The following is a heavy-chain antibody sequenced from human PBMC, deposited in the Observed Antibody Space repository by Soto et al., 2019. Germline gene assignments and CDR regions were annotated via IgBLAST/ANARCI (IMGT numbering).Heavy chain of an antibody. J-gene: IGHJ4*02. CDR1: AGSSSSGGYY. Sequence: ASETLSLTCTASAGSSSSGGYYWNWIRQHPGKGLEWIGYIYYSGSTYYNPSLKSRVTISVDTSKNQFSLKLSSVTAADTAVYYCARDRMYYDSSGPFDYWGQGTLVTVSS. CDR2: IYYSGST. D-gene: IGHD3-22*01. CDR3: ARDRMYYDSSGPFDY. V-gene: IGHV4-31*03.